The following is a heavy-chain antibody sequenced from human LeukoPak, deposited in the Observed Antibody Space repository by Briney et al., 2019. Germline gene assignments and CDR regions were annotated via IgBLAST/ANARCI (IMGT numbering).Heavy chain of an antibody. Sequence: GGSLRLSCSASGFTVSDYSIHWVRQAPGKGLEYLSAISNSGGTTYYADSVKGRFTISRDNSKNTLYLRMSTLRPEDTAVYYCVKGIPVAGTGYVVPYFYYYGMDVRRQGTTVSVS. D-gene: IGHD6-19*01. CDR2: ISNSGGTT. CDR3: VKGIPVAGTGYVVPYFYYYGMDV. V-gene: IGHV3-64D*06. J-gene: IGHJ6*02. CDR1: GFTVSDYS.